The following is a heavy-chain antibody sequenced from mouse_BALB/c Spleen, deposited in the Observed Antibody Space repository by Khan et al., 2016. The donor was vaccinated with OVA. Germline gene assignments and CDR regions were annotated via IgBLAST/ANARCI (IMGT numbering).Heavy chain of an antibody. D-gene: IGHD2-2*01. CDR3: AIIFYGYDWFAY. J-gene: IGHJ3*01. CDR2: IWTDGNT. Sequence: QVQLKQSGPDLVAPSQSLSITCTVSGSSSTSYGVSWARQTPGKGLEWLGVIWTDGNTNYHSSLKSRLTITKDNSKSQVLLKLSSLQTDDTATYYCAIIFYGYDWFAYWGQGTLVTVSA. CDR1: GSSSTSYG. V-gene: IGHV2-3*01.